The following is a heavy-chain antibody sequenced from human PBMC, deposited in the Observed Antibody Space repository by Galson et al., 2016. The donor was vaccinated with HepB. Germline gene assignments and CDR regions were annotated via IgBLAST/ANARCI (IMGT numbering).Heavy chain of an antibody. V-gene: IGHV3-7*01. CDR3: EGYCDTGGCYGIEY. J-gene: IGHJ4*02. CDR1: GFTFSNYF. D-gene: IGHD2-15*01. CDR2: IKQDGSEK. Sequence: SLRLSCAASGFTFSNYFMTWFRQSPGKGLEWVANIKQDGSEKYYVDSVKGRFTISRDNAKNSLFLQMNSLRAEDTAVYNCEGYCDTGGCYGIEYWGQGTLVTVSS.